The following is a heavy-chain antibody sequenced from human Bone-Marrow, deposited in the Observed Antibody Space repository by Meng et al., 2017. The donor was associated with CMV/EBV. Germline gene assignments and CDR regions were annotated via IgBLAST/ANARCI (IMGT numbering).Heavy chain of an antibody. CDR3: ARDVSPRSSAYFAIYYFYALDV. CDR2: IGTGSSDI. Sequence: GESLKISCAASGFTFSTYTMNWVRQAPGKGLEWVSSIGTGSSDIYYADSVKGRFTISRDNAQNSLYLQMNSLRAEDTAVYYCARDVSPRSSAYFAIYYFYALDVWGQGTTVTVSS. V-gene: IGHV3-21*01. J-gene: IGHJ6*02. CDR1: GFTFSTYT. D-gene: IGHD2-21*01.